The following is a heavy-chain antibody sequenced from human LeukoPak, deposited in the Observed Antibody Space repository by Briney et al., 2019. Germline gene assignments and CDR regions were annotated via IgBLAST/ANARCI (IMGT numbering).Heavy chain of an antibody. D-gene: IGHD3-10*01. Sequence: ASVKVSCKASGYTFTSYAMNWVRQAPGQGLEWMGWINTNTGNPTYAQGFTGRFVFSLDTSVSTAYLQISSLKAEDTAVYYCARGGVLLWFGELYPPPDYWGQGTLVTVSS. CDR3: ARGGVLLWFGELYPPPDY. CDR2: INTNTGNP. V-gene: IGHV7-4-1*02. CDR1: GYTFTSYA. J-gene: IGHJ4*02.